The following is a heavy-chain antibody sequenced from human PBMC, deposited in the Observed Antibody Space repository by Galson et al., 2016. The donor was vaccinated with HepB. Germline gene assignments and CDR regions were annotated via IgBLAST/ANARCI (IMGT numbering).Heavy chain of an antibody. CDR1: GFSLSTGGVG. D-gene: IGHD3-3*01. Sequence: PALVKPTQTLTLTCSFSGFSLSTGGVGVGWIRQPPGKALEWLALIYWNDDEHYSPSLKSRVTITKDSPKNQVVLSMTNMDPVDPATYYFAHRRKRDYEYWGGSSQVHVFDPWGHGRLVTVSS. V-gene: IGHV2-5*01. J-gene: IGHJ5*02. CDR2: IYWNDDE. CDR3: AHRRKRDYEYWGGSSQVHVFDP.